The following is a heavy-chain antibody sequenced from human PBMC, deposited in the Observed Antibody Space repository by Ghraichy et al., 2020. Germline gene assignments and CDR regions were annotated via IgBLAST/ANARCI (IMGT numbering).Heavy chain of an antibody. CDR2: ISGSGGST. V-gene: IGHV3-23*01. D-gene: IGHD1-26*01. Sequence: GESLNISCAASGFTFSSYAMSWVRQAPGKGLEWVSAISGSGGSTYYADSVKGRFTFSRDNSKNTLYLQMNSLRAEDTAVYYCAKPVSGSYYTFDSWGQGTLVTVSS. J-gene: IGHJ4*02. CDR3: AKPVSGSYYTFDS. CDR1: GFTFSSYA.